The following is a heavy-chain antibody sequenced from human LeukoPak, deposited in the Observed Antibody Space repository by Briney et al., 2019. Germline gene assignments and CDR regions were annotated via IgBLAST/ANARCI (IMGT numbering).Heavy chain of an antibody. CDR1: GGSFSGYY. D-gene: IGHD3-3*01. CDR3: ARLGEDFWSGYSNYYYYYMDV. Sequence: SETLSLTCAVYGGSFSGYYWSWIRQPPGKGLEWIGEINHSGSTNYNPSLKSRVTISVDTSKNQFSLKLSSVTAADTAVYYCARLGEDFWSGYSNYYYYYMDVWGKGTTVTVSS. V-gene: IGHV4-34*01. J-gene: IGHJ6*03. CDR2: INHSGST.